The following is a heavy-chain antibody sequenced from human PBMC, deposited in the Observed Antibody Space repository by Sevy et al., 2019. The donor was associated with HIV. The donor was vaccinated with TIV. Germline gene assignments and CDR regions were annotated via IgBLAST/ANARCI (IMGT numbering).Heavy chain of an antibody. Sequence: GGSLRLSCTASGFTFGDYAMSWFRQAPGKGLEWVGFIRSKAYGGTTEYAASVKGRFTISRDDCKSIAYLQMNSLKTEDTVEYYCTRTTGSYGRFSDYWGQGTLVTVSS. D-gene: IGHD3-10*01. CDR2: IRSKAYGGTT. J-gene: IGHJ4*02. CDR1: GFTFGDYA. V-gene: IGHV3-49*03. CDR3: TRTTGSYGRFSDY.